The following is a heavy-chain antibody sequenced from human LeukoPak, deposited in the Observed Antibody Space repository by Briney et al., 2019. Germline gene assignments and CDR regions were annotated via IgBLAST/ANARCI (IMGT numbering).Heavy chain of an antibody. Sequence: GGSLRLSCVASGFTFSSYAMSWVRQAPGKGLEWVSAISGSGSSTCYADSVKGRFTISRDNSKNTLYLQMNSLRGEDTAVYYCAKGEAVAGSSSYFDYWGQGTLVTVSS. V-gene: IGHV3-23*01. CDR1: GFTFSSYA. D-gene: IGHD6-13*01. CDR2: ISGSGSST. CDR3: AKGEAVAGSSSYFDY. J-gene: IGHJ4*02.